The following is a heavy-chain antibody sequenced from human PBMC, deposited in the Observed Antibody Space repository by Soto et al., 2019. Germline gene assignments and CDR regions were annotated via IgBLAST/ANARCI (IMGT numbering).Heavy chain of an antibody. CDR2: INPYSGGT. J-gene: IGHJ4*02. Sequence: GASVKVSCKASGYTFTDYFIHWVRQAPGQGLEWMGCINPYSGGTNSAQNFQGRVTMTRDTSISTAYMELTSLRSDDTAVYYCVRDLSYPFYFDSWGQGTFVTVSS. D-gene: IGHD3-10*01. CDR3: VRDLSYPFYFDS. CDR1: GYTFTDYF. V-gene: IGHV1-2*02.